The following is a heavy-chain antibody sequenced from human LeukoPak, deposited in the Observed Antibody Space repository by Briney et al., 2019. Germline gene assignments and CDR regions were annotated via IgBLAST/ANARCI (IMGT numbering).Heavy chain of an antibody. D-gene: IGHD3-3*01. V-gene: IGHV3-66*02. CDR2: IYSGGST. J-gene: IGHJ4*02. CDR1: GFTVSSNY. CDR3: ARGDDFWSGYYMVY. Sequence: AGGSLRLSCAASGFTVSSNYMSWVRQAPGKGLEWVSVIYSGGSTYYADSVKGRFTISRDNSKNTLYLQMNSLRAEHTAVYYCARGDDFWSGYYMVYWGQGTLVTVSS.